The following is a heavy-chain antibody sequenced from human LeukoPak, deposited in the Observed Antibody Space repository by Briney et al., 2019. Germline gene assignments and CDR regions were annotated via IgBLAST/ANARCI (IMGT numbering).Heavy chain of an antibody. Sequence: GGSLRLSCAASGFTFSTYSMNWVRQAPGKGLEWVSYISSISSYIYYADSVRGRFTISRDNPKSTLYLQMRSLRAVDTAIYYCAKDPSTFLTTGWYFDLWGRGTLVTVSS. D-gene: IGHD4-17*01. CDR1: GFTFSTYS. J-gene: IGHJ2*01. CDR2: ISSISSYI. V-gene: IGHV3-21*04. CDR3: AKDPSTFLTTGWYFDL.